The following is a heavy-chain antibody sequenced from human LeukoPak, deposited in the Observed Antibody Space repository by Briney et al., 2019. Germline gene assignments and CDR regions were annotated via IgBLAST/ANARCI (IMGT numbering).Heavy chain of an antibody. Sequence: GSLRLSCAASGFTFSSYAMHWVRQPPGKGLEWIGEINHSGTTNYNPSLKSRLTISVDTAKNQFSLNLSSLTAADTAVYYCASNGPLLSDTSRYYFDSWGQGTLVTVSS. CDR3: ASNGPLLSDTSRYYFDS. V-gene: IGHV4-34*01. J-gene: IGHJ4*02. CDR2: INHSGTT. CDR1: GFTFSSYA. D-gene: IGHD3-22*01.